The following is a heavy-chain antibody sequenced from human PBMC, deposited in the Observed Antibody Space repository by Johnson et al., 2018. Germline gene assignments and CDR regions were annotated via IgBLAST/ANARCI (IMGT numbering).Heavy chain of an antibody. CDR2: ISYDGSNK. CDR1: GFTFSRYG. V-gene: IGHV3-30*18. Sequence: QVQLVESGGGVVQPGRSLRLSCAASGFTFSRYGMHWVRQAPGKGLEWVAVISYDGSNKYYTDSVKGRFTFSRDSSKNTLYLHMNSLRAEDTAVYYCAKELVGATFAFEICGQGTMVTVSS. D-gene: IGHD1-26*01. J-gene: IGHJ3*02. CDR3: AKELVGATFAFEI.